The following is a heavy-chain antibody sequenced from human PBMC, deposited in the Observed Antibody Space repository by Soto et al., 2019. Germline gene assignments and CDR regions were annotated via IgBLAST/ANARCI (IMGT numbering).Heavy chain of an antibody. CDR1: GFSFSSYG. Sequence: GGALRLSCAASGFSFSSYGMSWVRQAPGKGLEWVSAISGSGGSTYYADSVKGRLTTSRDNSKTTLYLQMNSLRAEDTAVYYCAKGACSSTACYEFDSWGQGT. V-gene: IGHV3-23*01. CDR2: ISGSGGST. J-gene: IGHJ5*01. D-gene: IGHD2-2*01. CDR3: AKGACSSTACYEFDS.